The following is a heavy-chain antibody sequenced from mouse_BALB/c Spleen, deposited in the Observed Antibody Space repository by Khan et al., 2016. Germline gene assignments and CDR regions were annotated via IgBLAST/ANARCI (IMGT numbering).Heavy chain of an antibody. Sequence: EVQLQESGPELVKPGASVKISCKASGYSFTGYFINWVMQSHGKSLEWIGRINPYNGDTFYNQKFKGKATLTVDKSSRKAHMELRSLASDDSGVYYCAIGFYDYAVFAYWGQGTLVTVSA. V-gene: IGHV1-20*02. J-gene: IGHJ3*01. CDR2: INPYNGDT. D-gene: IGHD2-4*01. CDR1: GYSFTGYF. CDR3: AIGFYDYAVFAY.